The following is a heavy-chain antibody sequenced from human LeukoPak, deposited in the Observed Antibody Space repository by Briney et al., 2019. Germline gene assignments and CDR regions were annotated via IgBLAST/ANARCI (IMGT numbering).Heavy chain of an antibody. CDR2: IRRKAYGGTT. Sequence: GGSLRLSCAASGFTFSSYWMSWVRQAPGKGLEWVGFIRRKAYGGTTEYAASVKGRFTISRDDSKSIAYLQMNSLKTEDTAVYYCTRRGPEVAVATLFDYWGQGTLVIVSS. D-gene: IGHD2-15*01. J-gene: IGHJ4*02. CDR3: TRRGPEVAVATLFDY. V-gene: IGHV3-49*04. CDR1: GFTFSSYW.